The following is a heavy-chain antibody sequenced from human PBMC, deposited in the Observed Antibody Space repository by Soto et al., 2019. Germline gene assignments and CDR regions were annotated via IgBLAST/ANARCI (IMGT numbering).Heavy chain of an antibody. CDR3: ARQRARTAAPMYV. CDR2: IYYSGRT. D-gene: IGHD6-13*01. Sequence: QLQLQESGPGLVKPSETLSLTCAVSGGSTRSSTYYWGWIRQSPGQGLEYIGAIYYSGRTHYHPSLKSRVPISVDTSKNRVSLTLSSVTAAGTAVYYCARQRARTAAPMYVWGQGTTVTVSS. V-gene: IGHV4-39*01. J-gene: IGHJ6*02. CDR1: GGSTRSSTYY.